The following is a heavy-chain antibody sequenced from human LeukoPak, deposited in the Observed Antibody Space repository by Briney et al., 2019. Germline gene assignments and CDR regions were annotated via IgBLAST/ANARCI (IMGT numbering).Heavy chain of an antibody. CDR1: GFTFSTYS. J-gene: IGHJ4*02. V-gene: IGHV3-21*01. Sequence: GGSLRLSCAASGFTFSTYSMNWVRQAPGQGLEWVSSISSSSTYIYYADSVKGRFTISRDNAKNSLYLQMNSLRAEDTAVYYCASSLLWFGEFADYWGQGTLVTVSS. D-gene: IGHD3-10*01. CDR2: ISSSSTYI. CDR3: ASSLLWFGEFADY.